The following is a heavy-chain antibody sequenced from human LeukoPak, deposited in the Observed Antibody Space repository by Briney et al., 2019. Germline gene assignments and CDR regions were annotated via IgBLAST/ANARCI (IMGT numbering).Heavy chain of an antibody. V-gene: IGHV3-33*01. J-gene: IGHJ4*02. CDR3: AREVAGAGRDFDY. CDR1: GFTFSSYG. CDR2: IWYDGSNK. D-gene: IGHD6-13*01. Sequence: GGSLRLSCAAPGFTFSSYGMHWVRQAPGKGLEWVAVIWYDGSNKYYADSVKGRFTISRDNSKNPLYLQMNSLRAEDTAVYYCAREVAGAGRDFDYWGQGTLVTVSS.